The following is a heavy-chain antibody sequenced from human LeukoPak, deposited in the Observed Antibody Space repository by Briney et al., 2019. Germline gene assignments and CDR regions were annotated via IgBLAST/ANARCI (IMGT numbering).Heavy chain of an antibody. J-gene: IGHJ4*02. D-gene: IGHD3-22*01. CDR3: ATDDNSGYDY. V-gene: IGHV3-30*03. CDR2: ISYGGSNE. CDR1: GFTFSDYD. Sequence: GGSLRLSFAAPGFTFSDYDMHWVRRAPGKGLEWVALISYGGSNEYYGGSVKGRFTISRDNSKNTLYLQMNSLSAEDTAVYYCATDDNSGYDYWGQGTLVTVSS.